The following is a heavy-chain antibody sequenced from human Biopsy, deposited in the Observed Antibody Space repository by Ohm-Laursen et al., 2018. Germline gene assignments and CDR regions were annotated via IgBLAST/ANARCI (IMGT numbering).Heavy chain of an antibody. CDR2: FAPENGKT. Sequence: ASVKDSCNVSGYTLTALSMHWVRQAPGRGLEWMGGFAPENGKTIYAQKFQGRITMTEDTSTDTAYMELSSLRSEDTAVYYCAADINVWNVNYWGQGTQVTVSS. J-gene: IGHJ4*02. CDR1: GYTLTALS. V-gene: IGHV1-24*01. CDR3: AADINVWNVNY. D-gene: IGHD1-1*01.